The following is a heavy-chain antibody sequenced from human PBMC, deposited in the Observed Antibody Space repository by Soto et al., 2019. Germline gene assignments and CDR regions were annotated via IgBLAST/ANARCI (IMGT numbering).Heavy chain of an antibody. CDR2: ISGSGGST. J-gene: IGHJ4*02. CDR3: AIYRYRIQLWLKLLAY. CDR1: GFTFSSYA. Sequence: GGSLRLSCAASGFTFSSYAMSWVRQAPGKGLEWVSAISGSGGSTYYADSVKGRFTISRDNSKNTLYLQMNSPRAEDTAVYYCAIYRYRIQLWLKLLAYWGQGTLVTGSS. V-gene: IGHV3-23*01. D-gene: IGHD5-18*01.